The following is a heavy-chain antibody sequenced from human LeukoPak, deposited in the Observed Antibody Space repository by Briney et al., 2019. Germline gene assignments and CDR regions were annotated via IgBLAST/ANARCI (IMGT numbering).Heavy chain of an antibody. Sequence: GASVKVSCKASRGTFSSYAISWVRQAPGQGLEWMGGIIPIFGTANYAQKFQGRVTITADESTRTAYMELSSLRSEDTAVYYCAREVVTDDYYYYYGMDVWGQGTTVTVSS. CDR2: IIPIFGTA. CDR1: RGTFSSYA. D-gene: IGHD2-21*02. V-gene: IGHV1-69*13. CDR3: AREVVTDDYYYYYGMDV. J-gene: IGHJ6*02.